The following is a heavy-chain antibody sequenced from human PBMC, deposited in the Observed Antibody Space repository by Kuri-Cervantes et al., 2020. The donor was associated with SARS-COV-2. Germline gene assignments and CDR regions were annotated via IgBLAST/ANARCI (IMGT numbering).Heavy chain of an antibody. CDR1: GFTFSSYW. J-gene: IGHJ3*02. D-gene: IGHD6-19*01. V-gene: IGHV3-74*01. Sequence: GGSLRPSCAASGFTFSSYWMHWVRQAPGKGLVWVSRINSDGSSTSYADSVKGRFTISRDNAKNTLYLQMNSLRAEDTAVYYCARDPDSSGWYAGDAFDIWGQGTMVTVSS. CDR2: INSDGSST. CDR3: ARDPDSSGWYAGDAFDI.